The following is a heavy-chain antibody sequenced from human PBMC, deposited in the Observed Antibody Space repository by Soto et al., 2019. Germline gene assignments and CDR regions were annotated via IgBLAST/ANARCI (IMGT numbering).Heavy chain of an antibody. D-gene: IGHD5-18*01. V-gene: IGHV1-69*06. Sequence: SVKVSCKASGGTFSSYAISWVRQAPGQGLEWMGGIIPIFGTANYAEKFQGRVTMTADKSTSTAYMELSSLRSEDTAVYYCARPGGYSYGYHYYYGMDVWGQGTPVTVSS. CDR3: ARPGGYSYGYHYYYGMDV. CDR2: IIPIFGTA. J-gene: IGHJ6*02. CDR1: GGTFSSYA.